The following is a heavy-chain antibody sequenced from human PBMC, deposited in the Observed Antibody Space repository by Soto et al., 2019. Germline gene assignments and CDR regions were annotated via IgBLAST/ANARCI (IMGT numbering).Heavy chain of an antibody. V-gene: IGHV1-18*01. CDR3: ARVWLESRKYYDFWSGYYTVLDY. CDR1: GYTFTSYG. CDR2: ISAYNGNT. Sequence: ASVKLSCKAPGYTFTSYGISWVRQAPGQGLERMGWISAYNGNTNYAQKLQGRVTMTTDTSTSTAYMELRSLRSDDTAVYYCARVWLESRKYYDFWSGYYTVLDYWG. D-gene: IGHD3-3*01. J-gene: IGHJ4*01.